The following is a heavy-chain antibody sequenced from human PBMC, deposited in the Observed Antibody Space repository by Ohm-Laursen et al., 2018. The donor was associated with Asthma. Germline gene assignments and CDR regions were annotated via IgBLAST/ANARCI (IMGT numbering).Heavy chain of an antibody. CDR2: IYSGGST. V-gene: IGHV3-53*01. D-gene: IGHD3-3*01. J-gene: IGHJ6*02. CDR3: ARGKLDFWSGYRYGMDV. CDR1: GFTVSSNY. Sequence: SLRLSCAASGFTVSSNYMSWVRQAPGKGLKWVSVIYSGGSTYYADSVKGRFTISRDNSKNTLYLQMNSLRAEDTAVYYCARGKLDFWSGYRYGMDVWGQGTTVTVSS.